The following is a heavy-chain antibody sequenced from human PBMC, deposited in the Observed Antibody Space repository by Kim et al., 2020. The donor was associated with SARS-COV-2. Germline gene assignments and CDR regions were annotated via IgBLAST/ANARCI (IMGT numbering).Heavy chain of an antibody. V-gene: IGHV3-30*18. D-gene: IGHD5-12*01. CDR1: GFTFSSYG. Sequence: GGSLRLSCAASGFTFSSYGMHWVRQAPGKGLEWVAVISYDGSNKYYADSVKGRFTISRDNSKNTLYLQMNSLRAEDTAVYYCAKDHGIATITSGAFDIWGQGTMVTVSS. J-gene: IGHJ3*02. CDR2: ISYDGSNK. CDR3: AKDHGIATITSGAFDI.